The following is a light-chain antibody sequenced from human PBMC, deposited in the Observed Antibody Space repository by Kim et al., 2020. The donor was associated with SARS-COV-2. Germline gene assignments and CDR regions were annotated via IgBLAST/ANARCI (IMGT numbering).Light chain of an antibody. V-gene: IGKV4-1*01. CDR1: QSVLYSSNNKNY. CDR2: WAS. CDR3: HQYYITPPT. J-gene: IGKJ2*01. Sequence: DIVMTQSPDSLAVSLGERATINCKSSQSVLYSSNNKNYLAWYQQKPGQPPKLLIYWASTRASGVPDRFSGSGSGTDFTLTISSLQAEDVAIYSCHQYYITPPTFGQGTKLEIK.